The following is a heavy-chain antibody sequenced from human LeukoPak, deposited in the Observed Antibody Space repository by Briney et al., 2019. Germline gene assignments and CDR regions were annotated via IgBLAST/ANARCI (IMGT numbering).Heavy chain of an antibody. CDR2: IWYDGSNK. D-gene: IGHD3-22*01. Sequence: PGRSLRLSCAASGFTFSSYGTHWVRQAPGKGLEWVAVIWYDGSNKYYADSVKGRFTISRDNSKNTLYLQMNSLRAEDTAVYYCAKDLRSGYYYDSTLDYWGQGTLVTVSS. J-gene: IGHJ4*02. CDR3: AKDLRSGYYYDSTLDY. V-gene: IGHV3-33*06. CDR1: GFTFSSYG.